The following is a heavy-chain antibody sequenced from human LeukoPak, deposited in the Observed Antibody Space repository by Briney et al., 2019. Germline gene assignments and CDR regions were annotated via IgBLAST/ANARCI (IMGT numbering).Heavy chain of an antibody. CDR1: GGSISSSSYY. CDR2: IYYSGST. J-gene: IGHJ3*02. Sequence: SETLSLTCTVSGGSISSSSYYWGWIRQPPGKGLEWIGSIYYSGSTYYNPSLKSRVTISVDTSKNQFSLKLSSVTAADTAVYYCARAYGSGSYCDLSHDAFDIWGQGTMVTVSS. CDR3: ARAYGSGSYCDLSHDAFDI. V-gene: IGHV4-39*07. D-gene: IGHD3-10*01.